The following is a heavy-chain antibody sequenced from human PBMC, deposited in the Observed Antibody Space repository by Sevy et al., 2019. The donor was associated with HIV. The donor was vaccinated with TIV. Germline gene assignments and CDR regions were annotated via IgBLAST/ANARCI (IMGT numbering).Heavy chain of an antibody. Sequence: SETLSLTCAVYVGSFSNYYWTWIRQPPGKGLEWIGEINHSGSTNYNPSLKSRVTMSVDPSKNQFSLKLSSVTAADTAIYYCARGGERVIPSPVLGLGPWTKYWYFDLWGRGTLVTVSS. CDR1: VGSFSNYY. D-gene: IGHD3-16*02. J-gene: IGHJ2*01. V-gene: IGHV4-34*01. CDR3: ARGGERVIPSPVLGLGPWTKYWYFDL. CDR2: INHSGST.